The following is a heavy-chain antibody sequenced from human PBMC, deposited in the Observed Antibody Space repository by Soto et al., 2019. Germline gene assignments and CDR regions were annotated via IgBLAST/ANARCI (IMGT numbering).Heavy chain of an antibody. Sequence: QVHLVQSGAEVKKPGASVKVSCKASGYTFTNYDINWVRQAPGQGLEGMGWISTYTGNTNYAQNLQGRVTMTTDTSTSTAYMELRSLRSDDTAVYYCARGYYYGSGRPTPGGMDVWGQGTTVTVSS. CDR3: ARGYYYGSGRPTPGGMDV. CDR2: ISTYTGNT. V-gene: IGHV1-18*01. CDR1: GYTFTNYD. J-gene: IGHJ6*02. D-gene: IGHD3-10*01.